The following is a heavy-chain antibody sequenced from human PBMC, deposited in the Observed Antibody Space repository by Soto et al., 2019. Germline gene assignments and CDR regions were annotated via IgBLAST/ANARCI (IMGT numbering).Heavy chain of an antibody. Sequence: GGSLRLSCAASGFTFSSYAMSWVRQAPGKGLEWVSAISGSGGSTYYADSAKGRFTISRDNSKNTLYLQMNSLRAEDTAVYYCAKDQYYYDSSGYYSIDTYYYYGMDVWGQGTTVTVSS. J-gene: IGHJ6*02. D-gene: IGHD3-22*01. CDR1: GFTFSSYA. CDR2: ISGSGGST. CDR3: AKDQYYYDSSGYYSIDTYYYYGMDV. V-gene: IGHV3-23*01.